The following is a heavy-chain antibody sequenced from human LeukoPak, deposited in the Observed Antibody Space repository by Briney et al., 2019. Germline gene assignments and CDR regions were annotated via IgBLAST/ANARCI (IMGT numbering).Heavy chain of an antibody. V-gene: IGHV4-61*01. D-gene: IGHD2-2*01. CDR2: VYYRGTT. CDR3: ASQTAAGYCFDY. Sequence: SETLSLTCTVSGDSVSSTTYYWSWIRQSPGEGLEWIGFVYYRGTTYYNPSLTSRVTISVDTSKNQFSLKLTSVTAADTAVFYCASQTAAGYCFDYWGQGTLVTVSS. J-gene: IGHJ4*02. CDR1: GDSVSSTTYY.